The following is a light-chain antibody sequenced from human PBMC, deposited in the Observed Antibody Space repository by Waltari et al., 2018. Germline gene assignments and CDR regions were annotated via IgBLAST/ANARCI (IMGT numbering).Light chain of an antibody. Sequence: QSALTQPASVSGSPGQSITISCTGTSSDVGSYNVVSWYQQYPGKAPKVMIYEVSKRPSGISNRFSGSKSGNTVSLTISGLQAEDEADYYCCSYAGSSALVFGGGTKLTVL. CDR2: EVS. CDR3: CSYAGSSALV. CDR1: SSDVGSYNV. J-gene: IGLJ2*01. V-gene: IGLV2-23*02.